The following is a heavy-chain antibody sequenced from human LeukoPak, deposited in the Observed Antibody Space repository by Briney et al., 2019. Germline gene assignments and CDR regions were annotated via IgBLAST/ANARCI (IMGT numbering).Heavy chain of an antibody. Sequence: GGSLRLSCTASGFTFGDYAMSWFRQAPGKGLEWVGFIRSKAYGGTTEYAASVKGRFTISRDDSKSIAYLQMNSLKTEDTAVYYCTRVDIVVVPAAQRPCLFDYWGQGTLVTVSS. CDR1: GFTFGDYA. J-gene: IGHJ4*02. CDR2: IRSKAYGGTT. CDR3: TRVDIVVVPAAQRPCLFDY. D-gene: IGHD2-2*03. V-gene: IGHV3-49*03.